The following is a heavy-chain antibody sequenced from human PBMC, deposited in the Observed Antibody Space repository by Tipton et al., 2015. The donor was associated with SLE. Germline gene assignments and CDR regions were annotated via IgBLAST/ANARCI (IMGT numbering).Heavy chain of an antibody. V-gene: IGHV3-9*01. CDR1: GFTFDDYA. J-gene: IGHJ3*02. CDR3: AKDMRGDAYDSDAFDI. D-gene: IGHD5-24*01. CDR2: ISWNSDII. Sequence: RSLRLSCAASGFTFDDYAMHWVRQAPGKGLEWVSGISWNSDIIDYADSVKGRFTISRDNAKNSLYLQMNSLRDEDTALYFCAKDMRGDAYDSDAFDIWGQGTMVTVS.